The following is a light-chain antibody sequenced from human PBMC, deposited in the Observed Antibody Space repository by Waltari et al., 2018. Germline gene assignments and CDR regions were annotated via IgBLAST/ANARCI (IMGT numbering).Light chain of an antibody. CDR1: GPNIRAGHD. Sequence: QSVLTQPPSVSGAPGQRVTISCTGSGPNIRAGHDVHWYQQLPRAAPKLLIYGSTSRPLGVPARFFGSTSGTSASLAITGLQAEDEADYYCQSYDTSLSVVFGGGTKLTVL. CDR2: GST. V-gene: IGLV1-40*01. J-gene: IGLJ3*02. CDR3: QSYDTSLSVV.